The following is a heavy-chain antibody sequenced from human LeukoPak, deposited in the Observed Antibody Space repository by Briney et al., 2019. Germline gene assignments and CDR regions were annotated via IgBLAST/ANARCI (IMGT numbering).Heavy chain of an antibody. CDR1: GGTFSSYA. V-gene: IGHV1-69*04. CDR2: IIPIFGIA. J-gene: IGHJ6*02. Sequence: SVKVSCKASGGTFSSYAISWVRQAPGQRLEWMGRIIPIFGIANYAQKFQGRVTITADKSTSTAYMELSSLRSEDTAVYYCAGSYCGGDCHRGYYYYGMDVWGQGTTVTVSS. CDR3: AGSYCGGDCHRGYYYYGMDV. D-gene: IGHD2-21*02.